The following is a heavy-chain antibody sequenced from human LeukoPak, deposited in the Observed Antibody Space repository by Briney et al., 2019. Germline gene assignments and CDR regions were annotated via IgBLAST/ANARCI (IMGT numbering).Heavy chain of an antibody. D-gene: IGHD6-19*01. CDR3: ARDRPPIAVAGYYFDY. CDR2: IYHSGST. V-gene: IGHV4-4*02. Sequence: SGTLSLTCAVSGGSISSSNWWSWVRQPPGKGLEWIGEIYHSGSTNYNPSLKSRVSISVDKSKNQFSLKLSSVTAADTAVYYCARDRPPIAVAGYYFDYWGQGTLVTVSS. CDR1: GGSISSSNW. J-gene: IGHJ4*02.